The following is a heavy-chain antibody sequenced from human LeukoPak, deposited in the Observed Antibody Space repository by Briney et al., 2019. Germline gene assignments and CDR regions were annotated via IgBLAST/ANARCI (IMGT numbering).Heavy chain of an antibody. CDR3: ARLWGSVSVYFDY. V-gene: IGHV3-33*01. D-gene: IGHD2-21*01. CDR1: GYTFSRHG. Sequence: GGSLRLSCAVSGYTFSRHGMHWVRQAPGKGLEWVAAIWYDGSDKYYADSVKGRFTISRDNSKNMLYLQMGSLRAEDTALYYCARLWGSVSVYFDYWGQGTLVTVSS. J-gene: IGHJ4*02. CDR2: IWYDGSDK.